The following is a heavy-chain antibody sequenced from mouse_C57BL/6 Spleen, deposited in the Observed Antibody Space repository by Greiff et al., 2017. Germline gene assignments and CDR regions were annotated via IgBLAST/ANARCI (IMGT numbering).Heavy chain of an antibody. CDR2: ISYSGST. CDR3: ARGDDGYSYFDY. J-gene: IGHJ2*01. Sequence: EVKVVESGPGLVKPSQSLSLTCTVTGYSITSGYDWHWIRHFPGNKLEWMGYISYSGSTNYNPSLKSRISITHDTSKNHFFLKLNSVTTEDTATYYCARGDDGYSYFDYWGQGTTLTVSS. CDR1: GYSITSGYD. D-gene: IGHD2-3*01. V-gene: IGHV3-1*01.